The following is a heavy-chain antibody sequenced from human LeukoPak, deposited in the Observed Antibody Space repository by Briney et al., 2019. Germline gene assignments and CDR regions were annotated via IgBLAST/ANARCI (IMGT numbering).Heavy chain of an antibody. CDR2: TYYRSKWYN. J-gene: IGHJ4*02. CDR3: ASRGYGSYYFDS. Sequence: SQTLSLTCAISGDSFSSNSAAWNWIRQSPSRGLEWLGRTYYRSKWYNDYAVSVKSRITINPDTFKNQFSLQLNSVTPEDTAVYYCASRGYGSYYFDSWGQGTLVTVSS. V-gene: IGHV6-1*01. D-gene: IGHD6-25*01. CDR1: GDSFSSNSAA.